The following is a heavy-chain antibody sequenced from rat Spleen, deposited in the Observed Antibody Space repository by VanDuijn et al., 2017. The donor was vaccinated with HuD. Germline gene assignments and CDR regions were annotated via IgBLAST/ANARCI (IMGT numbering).Heavy chain of an antibody. CDR2: ITNTGGGNT. D-gene: IGHD4-3*01. CDR3: ATEYNSGYSNWFAY. V-gene: IGHV5-31*01. CDR1: GFTFNNYW. Sequence: EVQLVESGGGLVQPGRSLKLSCVASGFTFNNYWMSWIRQAPGKGLEWVASITNTGGGNTYYRDSVKGLFTISRDNAKSTLYLQMDSLRSEDTATYYCATEYNSGYSNWFAYWGQGTLVTVSS. J-gene: IGHJ3*01.